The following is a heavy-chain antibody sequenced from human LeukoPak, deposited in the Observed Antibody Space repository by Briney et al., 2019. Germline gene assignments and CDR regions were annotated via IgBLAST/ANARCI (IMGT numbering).Heavy chain of an antibody. CDR3: ARDRDSSSPELDY. Sequence: ASVKVSCKASGYTFTGYYMHWVRQAPGQGLEWMGWINPNSGGTNYAQKFQGRVTMTRDTSISTAYMELSRLRSDDTAVYYCARDRDSSSPELDYWGQGTLVTVSP. CDR2: INPNSGGT. J-gene: IGHJ4*02. V-gene: IGHV1-2*02. CDR1: GYTFTGYY. D-gene: IGHD6-6*01.